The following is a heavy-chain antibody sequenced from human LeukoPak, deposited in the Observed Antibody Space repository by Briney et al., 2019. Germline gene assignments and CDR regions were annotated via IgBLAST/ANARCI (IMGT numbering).Heavy chain of an antibody. J-gene: IGHJ4*02. D-gene: IGHD6-6*01. CDR2: ISSSSSYI. CDR1: GFTFSSYS. Sequence: GGFLRLSCAASGFTFSSYSMNWVRQAPGKGLEWVSSISSSSSYIYYADSVKGRFTISRDNAKNSLYLQMNSLRAEDTAVYYCASLSSPPYHYWGQGTLVTVSS. CDR3: ASLSSPPYHY. V-gene: IGHV3-21*01.